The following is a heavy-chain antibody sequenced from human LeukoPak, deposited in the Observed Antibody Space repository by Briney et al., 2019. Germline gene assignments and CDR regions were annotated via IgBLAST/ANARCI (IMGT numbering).Heavy chain of an antibody. CDR3: ARGYSSGWYP. Sequence: GGSLRLSCAASGFTLSSYDMHWVRQATGKGLEWVSAIGTAGDTYYPGSMKGRFTISRENAKNSLYLQMNNLRAEDTAVYYCARGYSSGWYPWGQGTLVTVSS. CDR1: GFTLSSYD. J-gene: IGHJ5*02. V-gene: IGHV3-13*01. D-gene: IGHD6-19*01. CDR2: IGTAGDT.